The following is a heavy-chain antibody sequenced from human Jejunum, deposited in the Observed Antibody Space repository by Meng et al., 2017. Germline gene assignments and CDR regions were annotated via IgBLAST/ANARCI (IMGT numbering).Heavy chain of an antibody. Sequence: QLQLQESGPGVEKAAESLSRTCTVSGDSITSGSYYWAWIRQPPGTGLEWIGSIQHSGSTCYNPSLKSRVSLSVDRSKNQFSLNLNSVAAADTAVYYCARPTYVRYFDYWGQGTLVTVSS. CDR3: ARPTYVRYFDY. J-gene: IGHJ4*02. CDR1: GDSITSGSYY. CDR2: IQHSGST. V-gene: IGHV4-39*01. D-gene: IGHD3-10*02.